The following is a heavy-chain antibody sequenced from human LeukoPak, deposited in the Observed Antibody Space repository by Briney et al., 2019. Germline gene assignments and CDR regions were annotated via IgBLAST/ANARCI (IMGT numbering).Heavy chain of an antibody. CDR3: ARGVPYGDYQTIDY. CDR1: GVSFSGYY. D-gene: IGHD4-17*01. Sequence: SETLSLTCAVYGVSFSGYYWSWIRQPPGQGPEWIGEINHSGRTNYNPSLESRVTISVDTSKNQFSLKLSAVTAADTAVYYCARGVPYGDYQTIDYWGQGTLVTVSS. CDR2: INHSGRT. V-gene: IGHV4-34*01. J-gene: IGHJ4*02.